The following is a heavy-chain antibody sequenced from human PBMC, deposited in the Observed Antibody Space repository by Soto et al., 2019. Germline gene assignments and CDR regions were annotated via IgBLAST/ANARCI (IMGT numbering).Heavy chain of an antibody. CDR2: IYHSGST. J-gene: IGHJ5*02. CDR1: GGSISSGGYS. D-gene: IGHD6-13*01. Sequence: SETLSLTCAVSGGSISSGGYSWSWIRQPPGKGLEWIGYIYHSGSTYYNPSLKSRVTISVDRSKNQFSLKLSSVTAADTAVYYCARASSGIAAAGGWFDPWGQGTLVTVSS. V-gene: IGHV4-30-2*01. CDR3: ARASSGIAAAGGWFDP.